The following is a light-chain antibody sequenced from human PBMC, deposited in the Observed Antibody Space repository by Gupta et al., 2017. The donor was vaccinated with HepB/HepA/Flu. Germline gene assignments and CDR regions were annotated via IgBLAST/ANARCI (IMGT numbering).Light chain of an antibody. V-gene: IGKV3-15*01. CDR2: GAS. Sequence: EIVMTQSPATLSVSPGERATLSCRASQSISSNIAWYRQIPGQAPRLLIFGASTRATGIPARFGGSGSGTEFTLTISSRQSEDFAVYYCQQKNMRPLTFGGGTKVEIK. CDR3: QQKNMRPLT. CDR1: QSISSN. J-gene: IGKJ4*01.